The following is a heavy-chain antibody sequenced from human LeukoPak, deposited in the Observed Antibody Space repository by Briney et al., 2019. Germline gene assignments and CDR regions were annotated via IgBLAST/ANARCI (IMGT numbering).Heavy chain of an antibody. CDR1: GYSISSGRY. D-gene: IGHD5-12*01. V-gene: IGHV4-38-2*02. CDR3: ATIYTGYPGVY. CDR2: IYRSGTT. J-gene: IGHJ4*02. Sequence: SETLSLTCTVSGYSISSGRYWGWIRQSPGKGLEWIGSIYRSGTTYYNPSLKSRVTISVDTSKNQDSLSLGSVTAADTAVYYCATIYTGYPGVYWGQGTLVTVSS.